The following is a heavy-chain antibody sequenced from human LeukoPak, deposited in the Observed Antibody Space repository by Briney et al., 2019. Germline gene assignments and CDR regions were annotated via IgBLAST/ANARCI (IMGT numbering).Heavy chain of an antibody. D-gene: IGHD3-10*01. J-gene: IGHJ4*02. Sequence: PSETLSLTCAVYGGSFCGYYWSWIRQPPGKGLEWIGEINHSGSTNYNPSLKSRVTISVDTSKNQFSLKLSSVTAADTAVYYCARARHYYGSGSYYNFGEFDYWGQGTLVSVPS. CDR1: GGSFCGYY. CDR3: ARARHYYGSGSYYNFGEFDY. V-gene: IGHV4-34*01. CDR2: INHSGST.